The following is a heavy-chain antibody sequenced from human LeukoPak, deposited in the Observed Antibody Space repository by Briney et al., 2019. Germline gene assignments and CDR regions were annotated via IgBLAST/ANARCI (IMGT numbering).Heavy chain of an antibody. D-gene: IGHD6-6*01. CDR2: INPSGGST. V-gene: IGHV1-46*03. CDR3: ATWGSIAARPLDY. CDR1: GYTFTSYY. Sequence: ASVKVSCKASGYTFTSYYMHWVRQAPGQGLEWMGIINPSGGSTSYAQKFQGRVTMTRDTSTSTVYMELSSLRPEDTAVYYCATWGSIAARPLDYWGQGTLVTVSS. J-gene: IGHJ4*02.